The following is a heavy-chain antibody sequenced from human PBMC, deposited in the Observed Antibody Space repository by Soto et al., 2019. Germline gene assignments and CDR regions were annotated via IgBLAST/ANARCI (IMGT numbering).Heavy chain of an antibody. CDR2: ISYDGSNK. Sequence: QVQLVESGGGVVQPGRSLRLSCAASGFTFSSYAMHWVRQAPGKGLEWVAVISYDGSNKYYADSVKGRFTISRDNSKNTLYLQMNSLRSDDTAVYYCARDPMGRYYGSGSYYFDYWGQGTLVTVSS. J-gene: IGHJ4*02. CDR1: GFTFSSYA. CDR3: ARDPMGRYYGSGSYYFDY. D-gene: IGHD3-10*01. V-gene: IGHV3-30-3*01.